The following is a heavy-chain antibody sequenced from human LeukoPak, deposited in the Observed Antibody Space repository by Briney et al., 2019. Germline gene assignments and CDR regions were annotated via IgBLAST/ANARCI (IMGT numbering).Heavy chain of an antibody. CDR3: ARDVGGSYYETAPLFDY. V-gene: IGHV1-69*13. CDR2: IIPIFGTA. CDR1: GGTFSSYA. D-gene: IGHD1-26*01. Sequence: GASVKVSCKASGGTFSSYAISWVRQAPGQGLEWMGGIIPIFGTANYAQKFQGRVTITADEPTSTAHMELSSLRSEDTAVYYCARDVGGSYYETAPLFDYWGQGTLVTVSS. J-gene: IGHJ4*02.